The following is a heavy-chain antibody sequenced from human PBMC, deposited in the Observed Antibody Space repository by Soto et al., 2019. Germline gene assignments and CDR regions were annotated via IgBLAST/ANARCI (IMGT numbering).Heavy chain of an antibody. CDR3: ARANILVGVTIYENSFEY. CDR2: LIPTFGTI. CDR1: GGTFTDSV. D-gene: IGHD3-9*01. V-gene: IGHV1-69*05. J-gene: IGHJ4*02. Sequence: SVKVSCKASGGTFTDSVISWVRQAPGQGLEWMGGLIPTFGTINFAQKFQSRVTILTDDSTNTAYMELTGLRSEDTAMYYCARANILVGVTIYENSFEYWGQDTRVTVSS.